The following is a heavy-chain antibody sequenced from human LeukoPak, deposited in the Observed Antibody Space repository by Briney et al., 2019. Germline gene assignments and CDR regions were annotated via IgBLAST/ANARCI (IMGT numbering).Heavy chain of an antibody. CDR1: GFIFSRHS. CDR3: VRGDYDSGSYDY. CDR2: ISSSSTYI. V-gene: IGHV3-21*01. J-gene: IGHJ4*02. Sequence: GGSLRLSCAASGFIFSRHSMIWVRQAPGKGLEWVSSISSSSTYIYYADSVQGRFTISRDNAKNLLYLQMNSLRAEDTAVYYCVRGDYDSGSYDYWGQGTLVTVSS. D-gene: IGHD3-10*01.